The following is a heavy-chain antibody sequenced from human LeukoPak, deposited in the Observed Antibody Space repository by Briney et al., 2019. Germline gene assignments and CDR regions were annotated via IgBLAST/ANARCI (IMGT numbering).Heavy chain of an antibody. CDR1: GFTFSGYW. V-gene: IGHV3-74*01. J-gene: IGHJ4*02. D-gene: IGHD4-17*01. CDR3: ARDLGYGDYRVNDSD. CDR2: INTDGSSI. Sequence: GGSLRLSCAASGFTFSGYWMHWVRQAPGKGLVWVSRINTDGSSISYADSVKGRFTISRDNAKNSLYLQMNSLRAEDTAVYYCARDLGYGDYRVNDSDWGQGTLVTVSS.